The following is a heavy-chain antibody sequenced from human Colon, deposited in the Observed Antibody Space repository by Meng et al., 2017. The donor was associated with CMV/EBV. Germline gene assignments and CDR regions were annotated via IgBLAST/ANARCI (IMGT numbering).Heavy chain of an antibody. CDR2: IRDDGIIRNDESTK. CDR3: AKVDESRGWEYFDY. V-gene: IGHV3-30*02. CDR1: GFSFSTYA. J-gene: IGHJ4*02. Sequence: GGSLRLSCAASGFSFSTYAMHWVRQAPGKGLEWVALIRDDGIIRNDESTKYYADSVKGRFTISRDISKNTLYLQMNRLRAADTALYYCAKVDESRGWEYFDYWGQGTLVTVSS. D-gene: IGHD6-19*01.